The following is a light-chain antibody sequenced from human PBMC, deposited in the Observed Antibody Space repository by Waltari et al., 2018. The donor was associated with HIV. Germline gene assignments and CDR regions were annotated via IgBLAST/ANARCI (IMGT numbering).Light chain of an antibody. Sequence: EIMLTQSPATLSLSPGKKATLSCRASQSVATYLAWFQQRPGQAPRVLIYDASNRVNGIPARFSGSGSGTDFTLTISSLEPEDFGVYYCQQRNIPITFGQGTRLEI. CDR3: QQRNIPIT. CDR1: QSVATY. CDR2: DAS. J-gene: IGKJ5*01. V-gene: IGKV3-11*01.